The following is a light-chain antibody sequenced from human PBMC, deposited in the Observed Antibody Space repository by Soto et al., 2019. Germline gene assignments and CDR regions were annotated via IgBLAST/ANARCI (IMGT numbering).Light chain of an antibody. CDR3: CSYAASYTLA. J-gene: IGLJ2*01. CDR2: DAT. V-gene: IGLV2-11*01. CDR1: SSNVGGQDY. Sequence: QSALTQPRSVSASPGQSVTISCTGTSSNVGGQDYVSWYQQNPGKAPRIMIYDATKRPSGVPYRFSGSKSGNVASLTISGLQAEDEADYYCCSYAASYTLAFGGGTKLTVL.